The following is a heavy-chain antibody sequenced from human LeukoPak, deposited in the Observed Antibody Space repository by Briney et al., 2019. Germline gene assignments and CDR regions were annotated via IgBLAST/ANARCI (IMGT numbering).Heavy chain of an antibody. CDR1: EFSVGSNY. J-gene: IGHJ3*02. CDR3: ARGGSYLSAFDI. V-gene: IGHV3-53*01. D-gene: IGHD1-26*01. Sequence: PGGSLRLSCAASEFSVGSNYMTWVRQAPGKGLEGVSLIYSGGSTFYADSVKGRFTISRDNSKNTLYLQMNSLRAEDTAVYYCARGGSYLSAFDIWGQGTMVTVSS. CDR2: IYSGGST.